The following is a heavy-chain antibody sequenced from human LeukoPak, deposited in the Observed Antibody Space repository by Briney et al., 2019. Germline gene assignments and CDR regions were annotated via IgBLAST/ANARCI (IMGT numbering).Heavy chain of an antibody. CDR2: ISGSGGST. V-gene: IGHV3-23*01. CDR1: GFTFSSYA. CDR3: AKGAPDYYGSGSYVDY. D-gene: IGHD3-10*01. Sequence: GGSLRLSCGASGFTFSSYAMSWVRQAPGKGLEWVSAISGSGGSTYYADSVKGRFTISRDNSKNTLYLQMNSLRAEDTAVYYCAKGAPDYYGSGSYVDYWGQGTLVTVSS. J-gene: IGHJ4*02.